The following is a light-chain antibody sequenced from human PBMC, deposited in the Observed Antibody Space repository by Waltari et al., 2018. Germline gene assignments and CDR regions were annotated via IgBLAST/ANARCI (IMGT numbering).Light chain of an antibody. CDR3: AAWDDSLNGHWV. Sequence: QSVLTQPPSASGTPGQRVTFSCSGTYSDIGTNVVNWYQQLPGMAPKLLIYRNDQRPSGVPDRFSGSKSGSSASLAIGGLQSDDEADYYCAAWDDSLNGHWVFGGGTKVTVL. CDR1: YSDIGTNV. V-gene: IGLV1-44*01. CDR2: RND. J-gene: IGLJ3*02.